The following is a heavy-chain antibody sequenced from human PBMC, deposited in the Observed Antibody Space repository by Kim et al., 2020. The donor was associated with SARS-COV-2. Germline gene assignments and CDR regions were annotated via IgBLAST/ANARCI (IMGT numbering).Heavy chain of an antibody. V-gene: IGHV3-30*07. D-gene: IGHD3-10*01. Sequence: KGRFTISRDNSKNTLYLQMNSLRAEDTAVYYCAREYGSGSYYNENGMDVWGQGTTVTVSS. CDR3: AREYGSGSYYNENGMDV. J-gene: IGHJ6*02.